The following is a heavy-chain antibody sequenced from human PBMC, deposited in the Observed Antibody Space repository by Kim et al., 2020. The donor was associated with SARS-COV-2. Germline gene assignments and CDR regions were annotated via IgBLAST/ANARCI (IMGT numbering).Heavy chain of an antibody. J-gene: IGHJ5*02. V-gene: IGHV4-59*08. CDR1: GGSISSYY. Sequence: SETLSLTCTVSGGSISSYYWSWIRQPPGKGLEWIGYIYYSGSTNYNPSLKSRVTISVDTSKNQFSLKLSSVTAADTAVYYCARLKVLWFGSQRGWFDPWGQGTLVTVSS. D-gene: IGHD3-10*01. CDR3: ARLKVLWFGSQRGWFDP. CDR2: IYYSGST.